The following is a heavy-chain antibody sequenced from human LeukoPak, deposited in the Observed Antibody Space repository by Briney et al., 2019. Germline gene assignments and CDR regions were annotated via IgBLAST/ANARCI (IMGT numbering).Heavy chain of an antibody. CDR2: ISGSGGST. D-gene: IGHD1-26*01. CDR1: GFTVGSNY. J-gene: IGHJ4*02. V-gene: IGHV3-23*01. Sequence: PGGSLRLSCAASGFTVGSNYMSWVRQAPGKGLEWVSAISGSGGSTYYADSVKGRFTISRDNSKNTLYLQMNSLRAEDTAVYYCAKAIGFYYFDYWGQGTLVTVSS. CDR3: AKAIGFYYFDY.